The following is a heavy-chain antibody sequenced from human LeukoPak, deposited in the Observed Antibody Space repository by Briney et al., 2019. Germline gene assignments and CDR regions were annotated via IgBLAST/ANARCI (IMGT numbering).Heavy chain of an antibody. V-gene: IGHV3-30*02. Sequence: GGSLRLSCAASGFTFSSYGMHWVRQAPGKGLEWVAFIRYDGSNKHYADSVKGRFTISRDNSKNTLYLQMNSLRAEDTAVYYCAKDPTPSGSYYDYWGQGTLVTVSS. D-gene: IGHD1-26*01. CDR3: AKDPTPSGSYYDY. CDR2: IRYDGSNK. J-gene: IGHJ4*02. CDR1: GFTFSSYG.